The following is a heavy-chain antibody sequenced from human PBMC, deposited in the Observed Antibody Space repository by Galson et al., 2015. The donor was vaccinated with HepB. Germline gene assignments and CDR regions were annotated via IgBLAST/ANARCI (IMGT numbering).Heavy chain of an antibody. CDR3: ARLGYSSSWYLVGY. Sequence: TLSLTCTVSGGSISSYYWSWIRQPPGKGLEWIGYIYYSGSTNYNPSLKSQVTISVDTSKNQFSLKLSSVTAADTAVYYCARLGYSSSWYLVGYWGQGTLVTVSS. CDR1: GGSISSYY. CDR2: IYYSGST. V-gene: IGHV4-59*08. D-gene: IGHD6-13*01. J-gene: IGHJ4*02.